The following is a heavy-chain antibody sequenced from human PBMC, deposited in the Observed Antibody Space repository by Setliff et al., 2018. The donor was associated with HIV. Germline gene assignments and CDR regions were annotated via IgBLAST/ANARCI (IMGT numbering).Heavy chain of an antibody. CDR3: ARGRGVIKEKPFDE. V-gene: IGHV4-59*11. CDR2: IHYSGST. Sequence: SETLSLTCTVSGGSISSHYWSWIRQPPLKGLEWIGYIHYSGSTNYNPSLKSRVTISVDMSKNQFSLRLSSVTAADTAVYYCARGRGVIKEKPFDEWGQGTLVTVSS. D-gene: IGHD3-10*01. CDR1: GGSISSHY. J-gene: IGHJ4*02.